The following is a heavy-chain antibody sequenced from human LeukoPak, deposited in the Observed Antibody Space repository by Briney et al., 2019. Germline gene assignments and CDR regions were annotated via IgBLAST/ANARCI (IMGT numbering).Heavy chain of an antibody. Sequence: ASVKVSCTASGYTFTSYGISWVRQAPGQGLEWMGWISAYNGNTNYAQKLQGRVTMTTDTSTSTAYMELRSLRSDDTAVYYCARDHITGYSIAGGLDYWGQGTLVTVSS. D-gene: IGHD6-13*01. CDR3: ARDHITGYSIAGGLDY. J-gene: IGHJ4*02. V-gene: IGHV1-18*01. CDR1: GYTFTSYG. CDR2: ISAYNGNT.